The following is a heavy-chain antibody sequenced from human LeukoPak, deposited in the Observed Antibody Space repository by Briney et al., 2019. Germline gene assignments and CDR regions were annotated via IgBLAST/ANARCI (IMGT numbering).Heavy chain of an antibody. Sequence: GGSLILSCAASGFTFSSYEMNWVRPAPGRGLEWVSYINSGGTTIYYADSVKGRFTISRDNAKNSLYLQMNSLRAEDTAVYYCARGDSCPPYWGQGTLVTVSS. V-gene: IGHV3-48*03. CDR2: INSGGTTI. CDR1: GFTFSSYE. J-gene: IGHJ4*02. D-gene: IGHD2-15*01. CDR3: ARGDSCPPY.